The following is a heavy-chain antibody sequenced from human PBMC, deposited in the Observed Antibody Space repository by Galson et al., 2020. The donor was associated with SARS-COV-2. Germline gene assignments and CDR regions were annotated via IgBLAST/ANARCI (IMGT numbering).Heavy chain of an antibody. CDR3: VKEQWLVS. Sequence: TGGSLRLSCAASGFTFSSYGMHWVRQAPGKGLEWVAVISYDGSNKYYADSVKGRFTISRDNSKNTLYLQMNSLRAEDTAVYYCVKEQWLVSWGQGTLVTVSS. CDR1: GFTFSSYG. D-gene: IGHD6-19*01. J-gene: IGHJ5*02. CDR2: ISYDGSNK. V-gene: IGHV3-30*18.